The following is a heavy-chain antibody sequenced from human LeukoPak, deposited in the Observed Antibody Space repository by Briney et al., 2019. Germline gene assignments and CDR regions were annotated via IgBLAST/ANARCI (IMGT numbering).Heavy chain of an antibody. CDR3: ARDRTMVHFDY. D-gene: IGHD3-10*01. CDR1: GFTFSSYA. Sequence: GGSLRLSCAASGFTFSSYAMHWVRQAPGKGLEWVAVISYDGSNKYYADSVKGRFTISRDNSKNTLYLQMNSPRAEDTAVYYCARDRTMVHFDYWGQGTLVTVSS. J-gene: IGHJ4*02. V-gene: IGHV3-30*04. CDR2: ISYDGSNK.